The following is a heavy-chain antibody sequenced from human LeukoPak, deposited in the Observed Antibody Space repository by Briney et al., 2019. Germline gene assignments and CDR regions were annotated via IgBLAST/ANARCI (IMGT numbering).Heavy chain of an antibody. CDR3: AKDEGYSSGALDY. CDR1: GFTFSSYA. Sequence: GGSLRLSCAASGFTFSSYAMHWVRQAPGKGLEWVAVISYDGSNKYYADSVKGRFTISRDNSKNTLYLQMNSLRAEDTAVYYCAKDEGYSSGALDYWGQGTLVTVSS. V-gene: IGHV3-30*04. CDR2: ISYDGSNK. D-gene: IGHD6-19*01. J-gene: IGHJ4*02.